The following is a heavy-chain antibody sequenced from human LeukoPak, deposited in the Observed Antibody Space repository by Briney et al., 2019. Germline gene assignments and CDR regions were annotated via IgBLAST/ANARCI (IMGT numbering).Heavy chain of an antibody. J-gene: IGHJ4*02. CDR3: ARGRYYYGSGSYSDY. Sequence: SETLSLTCAVYGGSFSGYYWSWIRQPPGKGLEWIGEINHSGSTNCNPSLKSRVTISVDTSKNQFSLKLSSVTAADTAVYYCARGRYYYGSGSYSDYWGQGTLVTVSS. CDR1: GGSFSGYY. V-gene: IGHV4-34*01. CDR2: INHSGST. D-gene: IGHD3-10*01.